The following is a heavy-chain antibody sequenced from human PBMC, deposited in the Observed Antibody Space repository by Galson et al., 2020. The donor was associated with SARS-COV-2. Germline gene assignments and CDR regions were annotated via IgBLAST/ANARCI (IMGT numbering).Heavy chain of an antibody. D-gene: IGHD2-2*01. CDR3: ARWHRDGHTQLWYFDL. V-gene: IGHV3-48*03. CDR2: ISPSGSSI. Sequence: GGSLRLSCAASGFTFSSYELNWVRQAPGKGLEWVSYISPSGSSIYYADSVKGQFTISRDNAKTSLSLQLNSLRVEDTAVYYCARWHRDGHTQLWYFDLWGRGTLVTVSS. CDR1: GFTFSSYE. J-gene: IGHJ2*01.